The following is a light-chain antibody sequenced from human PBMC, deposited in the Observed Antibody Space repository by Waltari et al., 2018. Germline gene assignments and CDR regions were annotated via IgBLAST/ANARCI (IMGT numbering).Light chain of an antibody. CDR1: PSVLSSSNNKNS. Sequence: DIVMTQSPDSLAVSLGARATINCKSSPSVLSSSNNKNSLGWYQQKPGQPPKLLISWASTRESGVPDRFSGSGSGTDVTLTISSLQAEDVAVYYCQQCYNFPYTFGQGTKLEIK. CDR2: WAS. V-gene: IGKV4-1*01. J-gene: IGKJ2*01. CDR3: QQCYNFPYT.